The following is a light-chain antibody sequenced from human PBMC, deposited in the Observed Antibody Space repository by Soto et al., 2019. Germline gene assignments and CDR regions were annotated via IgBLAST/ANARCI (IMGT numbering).Light chain of an antibody. J-gene: IGLJ2*01. V-gene: IGLV1-51*01. CDR3: ATWDSGLSVVV. Sequence: QAVVTQPPSVSAAPGQKVTISCSGSSSSVGNNFVSWYQQHPGTAPKLLIYDNNERPSGIPDRFSGSKTGTSATLGITGLQTGDEADYFCATWDSGLSVVVFGGGTKLTVL. CDR2: DNN. CDR1: SSSVGNNF.